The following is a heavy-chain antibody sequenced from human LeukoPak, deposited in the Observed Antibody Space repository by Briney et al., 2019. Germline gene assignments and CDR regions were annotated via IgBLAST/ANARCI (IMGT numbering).Heavy chain of an antibody. J-gene: IGHJ4*02. Sequence: PGGSLRLSCAASGFTFSSYWMRWVRQAPGKGLEWVANIKQDGSEKYYVDSVKGRFTISRDNAKNSLYLQMNSLRAEDTAVYYCARGSYGSGSYYNGPLPFDYWGQGTLVTVSS. CDR1: GFTFSSYW. CDR2: IKQDGSEK. D-gene: IGHD3-10*01. V-gene: IGHV3-7*04. CDR3: ARGSYGSGSYYNGPLPFDY.